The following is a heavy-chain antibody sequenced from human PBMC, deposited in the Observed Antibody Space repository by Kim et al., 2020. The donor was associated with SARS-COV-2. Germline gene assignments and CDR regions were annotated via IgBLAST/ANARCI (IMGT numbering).Heavy chain of an antibody. V-gene: IGHV4-4*02. CDR1: GGSISSSNW. D-gene: IGHD3-16*02. J-gene: IGHJ4*03. CDR2: IYHSGST. CDR3: AIDYYDYVCGCYRQWYFDY. Sequence: SETLSLTCAVSGGSISSSNWWSWVRQPPGKGLEWMGEIYHSGSTNYNPSLKSRVTISVDKSKNQFSLKLSSVTAADTAVYYCAIDYYDYVCGCYRQWYFDYWGQGSLVTVSS.